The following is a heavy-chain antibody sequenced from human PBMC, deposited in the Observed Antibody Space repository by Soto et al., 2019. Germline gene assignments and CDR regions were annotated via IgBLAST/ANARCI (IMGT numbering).Heavy chain of an antibody. CDR2: ISSSSSYI. V-gene: IGHV3-21*01. J-gene: IGHJ4*02. Sequence: PGGSLRPSCEASGFTFSLYSMVWVRQAPGEGLEWVSSISSSSSYIYYADSLKGRISISRDNAKTSLYLQMASLRVEDTATYYCVRARATDSRPDYWGQGTLVTVSS. CDR1: GFTFSLYS. CDR3: VRARATDSRPDY. D-gene: IGHD3-22*01.